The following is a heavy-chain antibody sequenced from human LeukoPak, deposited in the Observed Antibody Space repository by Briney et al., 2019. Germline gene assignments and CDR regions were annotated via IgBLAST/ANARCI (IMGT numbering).Heavy chain of an antibody. CDR1: GFTFSNYW. CDR2: INKDGGIT. J-gene: IGHJ4*02. V-gene: IGHV3-74*01. D-gene: IGHD3-3*01. CDR3: VRLLDVDY. Sequence: GESLKISCAASGFTFSNYWMHWVRQAPGKGLVWVSRINKDGGITDYADSVKGRFTISRDNAKNTLYLQMNSLRVEDTAVYYCVRLLDVDYWGQGTLVTVSS.